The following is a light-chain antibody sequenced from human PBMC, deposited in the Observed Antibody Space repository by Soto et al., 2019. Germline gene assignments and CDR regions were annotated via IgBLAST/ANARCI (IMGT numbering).Light chain of an antibody. CDR1: QSVSSN. CDR3: QQYNSWPRT. V-gene: IGKV3-15*01. Sequence: EKVMTQSPASLSVSPGERATLSCRASQSVSSNLAWYQQKPGQAPRLLIYGASTRVTGIPARFSGSGSGTEFTLTISSLQSEDFAVYYCQQYNSWPRTFGQGTKVEIK. J-gene: IGKJ1*01. CDR2: GAS.